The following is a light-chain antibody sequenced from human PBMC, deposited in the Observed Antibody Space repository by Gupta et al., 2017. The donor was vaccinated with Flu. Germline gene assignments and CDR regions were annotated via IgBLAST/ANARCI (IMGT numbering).Light chain of an antibody. Sequence: SLGERATITCTSSQSGHVVGNNQSFIAWYQQKPGLRPRLLVYWASGRESGVPDRFSGSGSGTHFTLTIASLQAEDVAIYYCQQDDDPLISFGGGTKVEIK. CDR1: QSGHVVGNNQSF. J-gene: IGKJ4*01. V-gene: IGKV4-1*01. CDR2: WAS. CDR3: QQDDDPLIS.